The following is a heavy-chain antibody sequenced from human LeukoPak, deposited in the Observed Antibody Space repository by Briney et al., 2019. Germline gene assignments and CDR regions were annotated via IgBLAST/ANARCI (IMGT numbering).Heavy chain of an antibody. D-gene: IGHD3-22*01. CDR3: ARREGFYDSDGYFEGDGFDI. CDR1: GFTFTPYR. J-gene: IGHJ3*02. Sequence: PGGSLRLSCAASGFTFTPYRMEWVRQAPGKGLEWVSSISSSSSYTYYADSVKGRFTIYRHNPKNSLYLQMNRVRAEDTAVYYCARREGFYDSDGYFEGDGFDIWGEGTMVTVSS. V-gene: IGHV3-21*01. CDR2: ISSSSSYT.